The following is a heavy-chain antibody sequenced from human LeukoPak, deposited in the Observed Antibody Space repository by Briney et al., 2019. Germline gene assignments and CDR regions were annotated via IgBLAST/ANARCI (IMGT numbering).Heavy chain of an antibody. J-gene: IGHJ5*02. Sequence: SETLSLICTVSGGSISSYYWSWIRQPPGKGLEWIGYIYYSGSTNYNPSLKSRVTISVDTSKNQSSLKLSSVTAADTAVYYCARHSTFGGVIVENWFDPWGQGTLVTVSS. D-gene: IGHD3-16*02. CDR3: ARHSTFGGVIVENWFDP. CDR1: GGSISSYY. V-gene: IGHV4-59*08. CDR2: IYYSGST.